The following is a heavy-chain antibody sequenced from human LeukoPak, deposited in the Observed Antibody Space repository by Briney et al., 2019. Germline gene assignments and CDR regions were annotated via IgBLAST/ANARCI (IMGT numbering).Heavy chain of an antibody. V-gene: IGHV4-34*01. CDR2: INHNGST. J-gene: IGHJ4*02. Sequence: SETLSLTCAVYGGSFSGYYWSWIRQPPGKGLEWIGEINHNGSTNYNPSLKSRVTISVDTSKNQFSLKLSSVTAADTAVYYCARETSSSHLIDYWGQGTLVTVSS. D-gene: IGHD6-6*01. CDR1: GGSFSGYY. CDR3: ARETSSSHLIDY.